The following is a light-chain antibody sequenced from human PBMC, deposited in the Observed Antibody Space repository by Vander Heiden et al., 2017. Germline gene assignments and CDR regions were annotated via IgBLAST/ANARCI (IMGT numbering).Light chain of an antibody. J-gene: IGKJ4*01. CDR3: QQYYSTPPLT. V-gene: IGKV4-1*01. CDR2: WAS. Sequence: ILMTQSPDSLAVSLGERATINCKSSQSVLYSSNNKNYLAWYQQKPGQPPKLLIYWASTRESGVPDRFSGSGSGTDFTLTISSLQAEDVAVYYCQQYYSTPPLTFGGGTKVEIK. CDR1: QSVLYSSNNKNY.